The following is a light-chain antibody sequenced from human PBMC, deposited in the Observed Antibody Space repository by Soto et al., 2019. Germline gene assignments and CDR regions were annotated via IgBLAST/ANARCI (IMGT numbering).Light chain of an antibody. J-gene: IGLJ1*01. CDR3: SSYAGNHIV. CDR1: SSDVGGYNY. V-gene: IGLV2-8*01. CDR2: DVS. Sequence: QSVLTQPPSASGSPGQSVTISCTGTSSDVGGYNYVSWYQQHPGKAPKLMIYDVSSRPSGVPDRFSGSKSGNTASLTVSGRQAEDDADDYCSSYAGNHIVFGTGTKVTVL.